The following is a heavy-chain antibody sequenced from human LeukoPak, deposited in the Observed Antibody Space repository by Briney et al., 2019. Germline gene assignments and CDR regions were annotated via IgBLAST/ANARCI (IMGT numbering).Heavy chain of an antibody. CDR1: GFTFSSYW. CDR2: IKQDGSDK. J-gene: IGHJ4*02. D-gene: IGHD2-2*01. V-gene: IGHV3-7*01. Sequence: PGGSLRLSCAASGFTFSSYWMSWVRQAPGKGLEWVANIKQDGSDKNYVDSVKGRFTISRDNAKNSLYLQMNSLRAEDTAVYFCARDRRTYCTSSSCYLPPDYWGQGTLVTVSS. CDR3: ARDRRTYCTSSSCYLPPDY.